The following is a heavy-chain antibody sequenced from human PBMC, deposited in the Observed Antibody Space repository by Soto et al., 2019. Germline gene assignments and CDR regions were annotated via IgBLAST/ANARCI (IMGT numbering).Heavy chain of an antibody. D-gene: IGHD2-15*01. CDR1: GGTFSSYA. CDR2: IIPIFGTA. Sequence: AVKVSCKACGGTFSSYAISWVRQAPGQGLEWMGGIIPIFGTANYAQKFQGRVTITADKSASTAYMELSSLRSEDTAVYYCARGYCSGGSCQTPHFDYWGQGTLVTVSS. V-gene: IGHV1-69*06. J-gene: IGHJ4*02. CDR3: ARGYCSGGSCQTPHFDY.